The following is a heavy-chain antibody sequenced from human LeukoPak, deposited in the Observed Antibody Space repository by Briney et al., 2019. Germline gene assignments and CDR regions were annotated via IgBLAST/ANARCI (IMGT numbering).Heavy chain of an antibody. CDR3: AREMLFNVRPAAGGFDH. J-gene: IGHJ4*02. V-gene: IGHV3-21*01. CDR1: GFTFKSHS. CDR2: ISSSSSYI. Sequence: GGSLRLSCVASGFTFKSHSMNWVRQAPGKGLEWVSFISSSSSYIFYADSVKGRFTISRDNARNSLYLQMTSLRAEDTAVYYCAREMLFNVRPAAGGFDHWGQGALVTVSS. D-gene: IGHD6-13*01.